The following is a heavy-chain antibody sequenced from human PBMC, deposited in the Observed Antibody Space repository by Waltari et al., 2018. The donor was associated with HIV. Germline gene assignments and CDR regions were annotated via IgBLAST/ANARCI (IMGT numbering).Heavy chain of an antibody. CDR2: SRGKPNSYAT. V-gene: IGHV3-73*01. CDR1: GFCFSGSA. Sequence: EVQLVESGGGLVQPGGSLKLSCAASGFCFSGSALHWVRQASGKGLEWVGRSRGKPNSYATAYAESLKGRFTISRDDSKNTAYLQMNSLKTEDTAVYYCTKSVGDSARGWFDPWGQGTLVTVSS. J-gene: IGHJ5*02. D-gene: IGHD4-17*01. CDR3: TKSVGDSARGWFDP.